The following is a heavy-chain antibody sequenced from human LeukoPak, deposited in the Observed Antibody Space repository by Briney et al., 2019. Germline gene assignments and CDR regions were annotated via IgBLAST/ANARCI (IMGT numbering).Heavy chain of an antibody. CDR2: INPSGGST. V-gene: IGHV1-46*01. J-gene: IGHJ5*02. CDR1: GYTFTSYY. CDR3: ARAPRGNWFDP. Sequence: GAPVKVSCKASGYTFTSYYMHWVRQAPGQGLEWMGIINPSGGSTSYAQKFQGRVTMTRDTSTSTVYMELSSLRSEDTAVYYCARAPRGNWFDPWGQGTLVTVSS.